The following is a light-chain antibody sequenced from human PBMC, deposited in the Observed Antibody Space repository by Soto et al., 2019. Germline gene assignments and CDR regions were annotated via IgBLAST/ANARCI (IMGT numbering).Light chain of an antibody. CDR3: SSYGGSKV. CDR1: SSDVGAYNY. Sequence: QSALTQPPSASGSPGKSVTISCTGTSSDVGAYNYVSWYQQHPGKAPKLMIYEVSKRPSGVPDRFSGSKSGNTASLTVSGLQAEDEADYYCSSYGGSKVFGGGTKLTVL. V-gene: IGLV2-8*01. J-gene: IGLJ2*01. CDR2: EVS.